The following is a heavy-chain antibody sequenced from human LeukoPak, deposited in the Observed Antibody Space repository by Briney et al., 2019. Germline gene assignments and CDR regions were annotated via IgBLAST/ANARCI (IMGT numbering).Heavy chain of an antibody. V-gene: IGHV1-2*02. D-gene: IGHD6-13*01. CDR1: GYTFTGYY. J-gene: IGHJ4*02. Sequence: EASVTVSCKASGYTFTGYYMHWVRQAPGQGLEWMGWINPNSGGTNYAQKFQGRVTMTRDTSISIAYMEPSRLRSDDTAVYYCARDRVLGIAAAGTRDATDYWGQGTLVTVSS. CDR3: ARDRVLGIAAAGTRDATDY. CDR2: INPNSGGT.